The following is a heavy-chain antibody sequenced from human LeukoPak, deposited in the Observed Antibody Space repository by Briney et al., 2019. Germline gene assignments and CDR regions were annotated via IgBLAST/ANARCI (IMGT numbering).Heavy chain of an antibody. CDR2: ISGSGGST. Sequence: PGGSLRLSCAASGFTFSSYGMSWVRQAPGKGLEWVSAISGSGGSTYYADSVKGRFTISRDNSKNTLYLQMNSLRAEDTAVYYCAKVRSYYYDSSGYYISAFDIWGQGTMVTVSS. J-gene: IGHJ3*02. D-gene: IGHD3-22*01. CDR3: AKVRSYYYDSSGYYISAFDI. CDR1: GFTFSSYG. V-gene: IGHV3-23*01.